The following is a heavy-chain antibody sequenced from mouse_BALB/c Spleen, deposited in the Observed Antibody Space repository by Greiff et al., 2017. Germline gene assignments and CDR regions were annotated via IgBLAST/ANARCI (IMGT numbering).Heavy chain of an antibody. D-gene: IGHD1-1*01. V-gene: IGHV1-69*02. CDR2: IDPSDSYT. CDR1: GYTFTSYW. J-gene: IGHJ2*01. CDR3: AGGIYGSIYLGY. Sequence: QVQLQQPGAELVKPGASVKLSCKASGYTFTSYWMHWVKQRPGQGLEWIGEIDPSDSYTNYNQKFKGKATLTVDKSSSTAYMQLSSLTSEDSAVYYCAGGIYGSIYLGYWGQGTTLTVSS.